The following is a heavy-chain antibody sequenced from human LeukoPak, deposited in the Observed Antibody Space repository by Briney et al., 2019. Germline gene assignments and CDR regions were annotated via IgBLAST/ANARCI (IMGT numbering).Heavy chain of an antibody. V-gene: IGHV4-34*01. CDR1: GGSFSGYY. Sequence: SETLSLTCAVYGGSFSGYYWSWIRQPPGKGLEWIGEINHSVSTNYNPSLKTRATISVDTSKNQFSRNLSSVTAADTAVYYCARVPPAPTASPFDYWGQGTLVTVSS. CDR2: INHSVST. CDR3: ARVPPAPTASPFDY. J-gene: IGHJ4*02. D-gene: IGHD3-10*01.